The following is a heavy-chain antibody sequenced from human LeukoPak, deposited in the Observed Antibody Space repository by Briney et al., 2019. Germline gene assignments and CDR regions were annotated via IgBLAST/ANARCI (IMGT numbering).Heavy chain of an antibody. CDR1: GFTFSDYY. CDR2: ISSSGSII. Sequence: GGSLRLSCAASGFTFSDYYMSWIRQAPGKGLEWVSYISSSGSIIYYADSVKGRFTISRDNAKNSLYLQMNSLRAEDTAVYYCARGRDGYNFLTAVDYWGQGTLVTVSS. CDR3: ARGRDGYNFLTAVDY. J-gene: IGHJ4*02. V-gene: IGHV3-11*04. D-gene: IGHD5-24*01.